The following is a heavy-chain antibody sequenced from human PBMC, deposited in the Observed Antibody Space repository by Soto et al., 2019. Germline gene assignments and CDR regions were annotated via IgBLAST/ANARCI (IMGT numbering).Heavy chain of an antibody. CDR1: GAAINSGEFY. V-gene: IGHV4-30-4*01. Sequence: SETLSLTCTVSGAAINSGEFYWSWLRQPPGKGLEWIGYIYHSGATFYNRPLEGRVMMSVDTSKNQFSLKLTSMTAADTAVYYCARGAVAGWYYFDHWGQGLPVTVS. J-gene: IGHJ4*02. CDR2: IYHSGAT. CDR3: ARGAVAGWYYFDH. D-gene: IGHD6-19*01.